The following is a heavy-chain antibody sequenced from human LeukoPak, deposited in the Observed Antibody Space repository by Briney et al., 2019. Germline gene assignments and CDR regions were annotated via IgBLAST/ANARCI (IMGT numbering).Heavy chain of an antibody. CDR3: ARQVGRDYVWGSYSYYFDY. CDR2: IYYSASN. J-gene: IGHJ4*02. CDR1: GGSISSSSYY. D-gene: IGHD3-16*01. V-gene: IGHV4-39*01. Sequence: SETLSLTCTVSGGSISSSSYYLGWIRQPPGKGLEWIGSIYYSASNYYNPSLKSRVTISVDTSKNQFSLKLSSVTAADTAVYYCARQVGRDYVWGSYSYYFDYWGQGTLVTVSS.